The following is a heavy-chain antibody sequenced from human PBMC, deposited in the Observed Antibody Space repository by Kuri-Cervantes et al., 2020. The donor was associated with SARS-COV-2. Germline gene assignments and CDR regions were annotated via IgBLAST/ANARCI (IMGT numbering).Heavy chain of an antibody. Sequence: ASVKVSCKASGYTFTSYDINWVRQATGQGLEWMGWMNPNSGNTGYAQKFQGRVTITRNTSISTAYMELSSLRSEDTAVYYCARGSSGWFPCYYFDYWGQGTLVTVSS. CDR2: MNPNSGNT. J-gene: IGHJ4*02. V-gene: IGHV1-8*03. CDR3: ARGSSGWFPCYYFDY. CDR1: GYTFTSYD. D-gene: IGHD6-19*01.